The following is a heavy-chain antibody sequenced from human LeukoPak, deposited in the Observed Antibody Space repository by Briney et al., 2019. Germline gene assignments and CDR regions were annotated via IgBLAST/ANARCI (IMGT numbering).Heavy chain of an antibody. CDR3: AREQWYRFDN. D-gene: IGHD2-8*01. Sequence: NPGGSLRLSCAASGFRVGSYYTSWIRQAPGKGLEWGAVVGNSDNHKDHADSVKGRFTISRDDAKNSVYLQMNSLRVEDTAIYYCAREQWYRFDNWGQGALVTVSS. CDR2: VGNSDNHK. J-gene: IGHJ4*02. CDR1: GFRVGSYY. V-gene: IGHV3-11*01.